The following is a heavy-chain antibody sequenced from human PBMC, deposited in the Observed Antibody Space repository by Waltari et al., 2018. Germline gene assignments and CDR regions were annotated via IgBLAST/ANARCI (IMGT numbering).Heavy chain of an antibody. CDR2: ISGRGGST. Sequence: EVQLLESGGGLVQPGGSLRLSCAASGFTFSSYAMSWVRQAPGKGLEWVSAISGRGGSTYYADSVKGRFTISRDNSKNTLYLQMNSLRAEDTAVYYCAKLYRPFRYGGYVGFDYWGQGTLVTVSS. CDR1: GFTFSSYA. J-gene: IGHJ4*02. V-gene: IGHV3-23*01. D-gene: IGHD5-12*01. CDR3: AKLYRPFRYGGYVGFDY.